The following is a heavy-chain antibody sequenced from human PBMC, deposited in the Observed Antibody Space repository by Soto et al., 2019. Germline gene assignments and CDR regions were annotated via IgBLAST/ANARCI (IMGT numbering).Heavy chain of an antibody. CDR3: ARTPLVVPAASGYFDL. J-gene: IGHJ2*01. CDR1: GYTFTGYY. CDR2: INPNSGGT. V-gene: IGHV1-2*04. Sequence: QVQLVQSGAEVKKPGASVKVSCKASGYTFTGYYMHWVRQAPGQGLEWMGWINPNSGGTNYAQKFQGWVTMTRDTSISTAYMELSRLRSDDTAVYYCARTPLVVPAASGYFDLWGRGTLVTVSS. D-gene: IGHD2-2*01.